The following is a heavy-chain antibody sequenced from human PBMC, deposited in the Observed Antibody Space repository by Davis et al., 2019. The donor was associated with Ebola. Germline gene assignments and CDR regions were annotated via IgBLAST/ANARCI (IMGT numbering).Heavy chain of an antibody. D-gene: IGHD2-2*01. Sequence: PGGSLRLSCAASGFTFSSYWMSWVRQAPGKGLEWVANIKQDGSEKYYVDSVKGRFPISRDNAKNSLYLQMNSLRAEDTAVYYCARGGVVVPAAITYYYYGMDVWGQGTTVTVSS. J-gene: IGHJ6*02. V-gene: IGHV3-7*03. CDR2: IKQDGSEK. CDR1: GFTFSSYW. CDR3: ARGGVVVPAAITYYYYGMDV.